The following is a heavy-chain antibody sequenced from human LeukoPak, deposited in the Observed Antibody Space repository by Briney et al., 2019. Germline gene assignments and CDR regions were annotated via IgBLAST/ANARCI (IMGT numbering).Heavy chain of an antibody. CDR1: GFTFSSYA. V-gene: IGHV3-64*01. CDR3: ARGPRDSPFDY. Sequence: GGSLRLSCAASGFTFSSYAMHWVRQAPGEGLEYVSAISSNGGSTYYANSVKGRFTISRDNSKNTLYLQMGSLRAEDMAVYYCARGPRDSPFDYWGQGTLVTVSS. D-gene: IGHD5-18*01. J-gene: IGHJ4*02. CDR2: ISSNGGST.